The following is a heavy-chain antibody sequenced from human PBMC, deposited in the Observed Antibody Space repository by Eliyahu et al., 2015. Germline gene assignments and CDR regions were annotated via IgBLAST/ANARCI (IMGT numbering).Heavy chain of an antibody. J-gene: IGHJ4*02. CDR3: ARAGLVLGWIAVAGEGGPFDY. CDR1: GFTFXXFC. D-gene: IGHD6-19*01. V-gene: IGHV3-7*01. Sequence: EVQLVESGGGLVQPGGSLXLSCXAXGFTFXXFCVXRVRQAPGKGLEWVANIKEDGSEKYYVDSVKGRFTISRDNAKNSLYLQMNSLRAEDTAVYYCARAGLVLGWIAVAGEGGPFDYWGQGTLVTVSS. CDR2: IKEDGSEK.